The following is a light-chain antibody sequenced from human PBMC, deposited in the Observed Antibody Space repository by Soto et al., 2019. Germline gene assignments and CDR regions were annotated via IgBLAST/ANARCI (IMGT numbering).Light chain of an antibody. Sequence: EIVLTQSPGTLSLSPGERATLSCRPSQSVSSTYLAWYQQNPGQAPRLIIYGASSRATGIPDRFSGSWSGTDFTLTISRLEPEDVTVYYCQQYGSSPWTLGQGTKVDI. CDR3: QQYGSSPWT. CDR1: QSVSSTY. V-gene: IGKV3-20*01. J-gene: IGKJ1*01. CDR2: GAS.